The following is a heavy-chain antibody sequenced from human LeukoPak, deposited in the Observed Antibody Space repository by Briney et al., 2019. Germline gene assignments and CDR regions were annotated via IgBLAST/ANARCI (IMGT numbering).Heavy chain of an antibody. Sequence: PRGSLRLSCAASGFIFSSYAMSWVRQAPGKGLEWVSAISGSGGSTYYADSVKGRFTISRDNSKNTLYLQMNSLRAEDTAVYYCAKVGNYDILTGTFDYWGQGTLVTVSS. CDR2: ISGSGGST. D-gene: IGHD3-9*01. CDR3: AKVGNYDILTGTFDY. CDR1: GFIFSSYA. V-gene: IGHV3-23*01. J-gene: IGHJ4*02.